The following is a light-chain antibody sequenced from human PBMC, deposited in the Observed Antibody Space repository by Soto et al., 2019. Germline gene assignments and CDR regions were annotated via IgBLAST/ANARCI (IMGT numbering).Light chain of an antibody. CDR2: AAS. V-gene: IGKV1-39*01. CDR3: QQNYGTPGT. CDR1: QSISSY. J-gene: IGKJ1*01. Sequence: DIQMTQSPSSLSASVGDRVTITCRASQSISSYLNWYRQKPGKAPKLLIYAASSLQSGVPSRFSGSGSGTEFTLTISSLQPEDFATYYCQQNYGTPGTFGQGTKVDI.